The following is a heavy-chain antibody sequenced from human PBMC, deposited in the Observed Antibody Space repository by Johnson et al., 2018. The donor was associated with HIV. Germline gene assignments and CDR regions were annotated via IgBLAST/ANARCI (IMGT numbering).Heavy chain of an antibody. J-gene: IGHJ3*02. CDR3: AKNRDPCLGGTMVQGPPRDAFDI. CDR1: GFMFSGYG. V-gene: IGHV3-30*02. Sequence: HVQLVESGGGVVQPGGSLRLSCAASGFMFSGYGMHWVRQAPGKGLESVAVIWYDGSNKYYADSVRCLFSISRDNSKNTLYLKMNSRRAGDTALYYCAKNRDPCLGGTMVQGPPRDAFDIWGQGTMVTVSS. CDR2: IWYDGSNK. D-gene: IGHD3-10*01.